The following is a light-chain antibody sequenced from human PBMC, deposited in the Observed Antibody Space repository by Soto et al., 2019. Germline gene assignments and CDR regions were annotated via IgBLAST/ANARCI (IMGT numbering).Light chain of an antibody. CDR2: DAS. J-gene: IGKJ2*01. V-gene: IGKV3-11*01. CDR1: QSVSNY. Sequence: EIVLTQTPATLSLSPGERGTLSCRASQSVSNYLAWYQQKPGQAPRLLIYDASNRATGIPARFSGSGSGTDFTLTISSLDPEDFAVYYCQQRSNWPPVTFGQGTKLESK. CDR3: QQRSNWPPVT.